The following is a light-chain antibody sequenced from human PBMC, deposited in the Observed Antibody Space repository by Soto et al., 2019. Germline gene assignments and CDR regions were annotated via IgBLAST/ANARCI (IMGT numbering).Light chain of an antibody. CDR1: SSNIGRYY. Sequence: QSVLTQPPSASGTPGQRVTISCSGSSSNIGRYYVYWYQQLPGTAPKLLIYKIDQRPSGVPDRFSGSKSGTSASLDISGLRAEDEADYHCATWDESLSGWVFGGGTKLTVL. J-gene: IGLJ3*02. CDR2: KID. V-gene: IGLV1-47*01. CDR3: ATWDESLSGWV.